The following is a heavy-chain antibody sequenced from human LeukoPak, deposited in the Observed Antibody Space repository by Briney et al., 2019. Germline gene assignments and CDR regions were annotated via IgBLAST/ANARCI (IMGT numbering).Heavy chain of an antibody. V-gene: IGHV3-9*03. CDR2: ISWNSGSI. Sequence: GGSLRPSCAASGFTFDDYAMHWVRQAPGKGLEWVSGISWNSGSIGYADSVKGRFTISRDNAKNSLYLQMNSLRAEDMALYYCTKDIRASSSWSFDYWGQGTLVTVSS. CDR1: GFTFDDYA. J-gene: IGHJ4*02. D-gene: IGHD6-13*01. CDR3: TKDIRASSSWSFDY.